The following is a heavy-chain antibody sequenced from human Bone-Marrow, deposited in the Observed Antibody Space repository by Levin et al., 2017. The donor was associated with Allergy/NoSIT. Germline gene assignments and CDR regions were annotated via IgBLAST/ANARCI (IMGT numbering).Heavy chain of an antibody. CDR3: ASRGYDSSGDDAFDI. V-gene: IGHV4-4*07. CDR1: SDSISSYY. D-gene: IGHD3-22*01. Sequence: SQTLSLTCSVSSDSISSYYWTWIRQPAGKALEWIGRISTTGTIHYNPSLKSRVTISVDTSKNQFSLKLSSVTAADTAVYYCASRGYDSSGDDAFDIWGQGTMVTVSS. J-gene: IGHJ3*02. CDR2: ISTTGTI.